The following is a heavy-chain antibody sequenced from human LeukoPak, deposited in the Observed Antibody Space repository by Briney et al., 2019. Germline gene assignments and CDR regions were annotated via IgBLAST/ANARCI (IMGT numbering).Heavy chain of an antibody. D-gene: IGHD6-19*01. CDR1: GYTLTELS. J-gene: IGHJ4*02. CDR3: ATVGVAGIDY. V-gene: IGHV1-24*01. CDR2: FDPEDGET. Sequence: GAPVKPCCTVSGYTLTELSMHWVRQSPGKGLEWMGGFDPEDGETIYAQKFQGRVTMTEDTSTDTAYMELSSLRSEDTAVYYCATVGVAGIDYWGQGNLGSVSS.